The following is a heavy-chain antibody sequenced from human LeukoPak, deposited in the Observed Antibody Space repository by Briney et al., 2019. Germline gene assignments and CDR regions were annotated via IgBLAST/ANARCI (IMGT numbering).Heavy chain of an antibody. Sequence: SETLSLTCTVSGDSISSYYWSWIRQPPGKGLEWIGYIFYSGSTNYNPSLKSRVTISADTSKNQFSLKVSSVTAADTAVYYCARGGVMLDYWGQGTLVTVSS. D-gene: IGHD2-8*01. V-gene: IGHV4-59*01. CDR3: ARGGVMLDY. CDR2: IFYSGST. CDR1: GDSISSYY. J-gene: IGHJ4*02.